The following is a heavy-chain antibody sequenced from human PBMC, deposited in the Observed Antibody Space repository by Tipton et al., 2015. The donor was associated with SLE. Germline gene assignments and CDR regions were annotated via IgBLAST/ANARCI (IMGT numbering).Heavy chain of an antibody. Sequence: TLSLTCTVSGGSISSGSYYWSWIRQPAGKGLEWIGYIYTSGSTNYNPSLKSRVTISVDTSKNQFSLKLSSVTAADTAVYYCARGIQLWLDWYFDLWGRGTLVTVSS. V-gene: IGHV4-61*09. CDR2: IYTSGST. CDR1: GGSISSGSYY. CDR3: ARGIQLWLDWYFDL. J-gene: IGHJ2*01. D-gene: IGHD5-18*01.